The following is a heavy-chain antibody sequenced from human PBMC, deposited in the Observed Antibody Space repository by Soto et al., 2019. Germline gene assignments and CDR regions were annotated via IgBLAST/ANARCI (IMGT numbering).Heavy chain of an antibody. J-gene: IGHJ3*02. CDR1: GGSISSGGYY. V-gene: IGHV4-31*03. Sequence: RSLTCTVSGGSISSGGYYWSWIRQHPGKGLEWIGYIYYSGSTYYNPSLKSRVTISVDTSKNQFSLKLSSVTAADTAVYYCARSIMITFGGVKDDAFDIWGQGTMVTVSS. D-gene: IGHD3-16*01. CDR3: ARSIMITFGGVKDDAFDI. CDR2: IYYSGST.